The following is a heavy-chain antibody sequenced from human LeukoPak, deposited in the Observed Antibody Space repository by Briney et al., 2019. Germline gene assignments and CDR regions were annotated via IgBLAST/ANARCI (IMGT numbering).Heavy chain of an antibody. V-gene: IGHV1-18*01. CDR3: ARVAHLVAAAGTMSWFDP. Sequence: GASVKVSCKASGYTFTSYGISWVRQAPGQGLEWMGWISAYNGNTNYAQKLQGRVTTTTDTSTSTAYMELRSLRSDDTAVYYCARVAHLVAAAGTMSWFDPWGQGTLVTVSS. D-gene: IGHD6-13*01. CDR2: ISAYNGNT. J-gene: IGHJ5*02. CDR1: GYTFTSYG.